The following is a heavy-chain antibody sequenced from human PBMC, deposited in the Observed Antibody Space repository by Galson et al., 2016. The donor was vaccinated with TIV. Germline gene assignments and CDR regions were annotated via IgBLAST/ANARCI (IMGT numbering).Heavy chain of an antibody. J-gene: IGHJ4*02. CDR1: GYSLEAYG. Sequence: SVKVSCKASGYSLEAYGISWLRQAPGQGPEWMGWISGYSGKTNYAQKFQGRAIMTTDKSTNTAYVELRSLRFDDTAVYYCARDAVLSSGGLDSWGQGTLIIVSS. D-gene: IGHD3-3*02. V-gene: IGHV1-18*01. CDR2: ISGYSGKT. CDR3: ARDAVLSSGGLDS.